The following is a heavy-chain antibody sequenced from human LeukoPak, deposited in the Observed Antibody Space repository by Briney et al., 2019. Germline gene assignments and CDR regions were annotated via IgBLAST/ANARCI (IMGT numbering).Heavy chain of an antibody. D-gene: IGHD2-8*02. J-gene: IGHJ2*01. Sequence: SETLSLTCTVPGGSIGSSSYYWGWIRQPPGKGLEWIGSIYYSGSTYYNPSLKSPVTISVDTSKNQFSLKLSSVTAANTAVYYCATSLGYCTGGVCSDLWGRGTLVTVSS. V-gene: IGHV4-39*01. CDR3: ATSLGYCTGGVCSDL. CDR1: GGSIGSSSYY. CDR2: IYYSGST.